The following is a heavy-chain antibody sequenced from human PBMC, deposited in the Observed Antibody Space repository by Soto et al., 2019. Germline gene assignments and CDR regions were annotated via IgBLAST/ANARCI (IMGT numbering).Heavy chain of an antibody. J-gene: IGHJ4*02. CDR2: RYDDGST. Sequence: LQLQESGPGLVKPSETLSLTCTVIGDSIRNSNYYWGWIRQPPGKGLEWIVSRYDDGSTFYNPSLKGRISLFIDTAKNQFSLKMTSVTAADKAVYYCARGIYEVSSGYYLDVWGQGNLVTVSS. V-gene: IGHV4-39*01. CDR3: ARGIYEVSSGYYLDV. CDR1: GDSIRNSNYY. D-gene: IGHD3-22*01.